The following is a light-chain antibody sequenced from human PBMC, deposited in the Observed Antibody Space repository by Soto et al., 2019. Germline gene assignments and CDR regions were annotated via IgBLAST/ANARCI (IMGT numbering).Light chain of an antibody. CDR1: SSDVGGYNY. CDR2: DVS. CDR3: CSYAGSYTNV. Sequence: SVLTQPRSVSGSPGQSVTISCTGTSSDVGGYNYVSWYQQHPGKAPKLMIYDVSKRPSGVPDRFSGSKSGNTASLTISGLQAEDEADYYCCSYAGSYTNVFGTGTKLTVL. V-gene: IGLV2-11*01. J-gene: IGLJ1*01.